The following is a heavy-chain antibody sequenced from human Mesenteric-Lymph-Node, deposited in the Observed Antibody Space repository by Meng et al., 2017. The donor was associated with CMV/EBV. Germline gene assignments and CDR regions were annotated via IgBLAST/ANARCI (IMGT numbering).Heavy chain of an antibody. Sequence: SETLSLTCAVYGGSFSGYYWSWIRQPPGKGLEWIGSIYYSGSTYYNPSLKSRVTISVDTSKNQFSLKLSSVTAADTAVYYCARGVVAVAGLDTYHIWGQGTRVTVSS. CDR3: ARGVVAVAGLDTYHI. V-gene: IGHV4-34*01. CDR2: IYYSGST. J-gene: IGHJ3*02. CDR1: GGSFSGYY. D-gene: IGHD6-19*01.